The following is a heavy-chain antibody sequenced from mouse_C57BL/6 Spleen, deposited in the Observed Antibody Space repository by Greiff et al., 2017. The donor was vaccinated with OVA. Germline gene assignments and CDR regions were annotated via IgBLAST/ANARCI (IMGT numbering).Heavy chain of an antibody. CDR1: GYTFTSYW. CDR2: IHPSASDT. D-gene: IGHD2-12*01. CDR3: SIWDFTTYYFDY. V-gene: IGHV1-74*01. Sequence: VQLQQPGAELVKPGASVKVSCKASGYTFTSYWMHWVKQRPGKGLEWIGRIHPSASDTNSNQKFKGKATLTVDKSSSQAYLQLSSLTSEDSAVYYCSIWDFTTYYFDYWGQGTTLTVSS. J-gene: IGHJ2*01.